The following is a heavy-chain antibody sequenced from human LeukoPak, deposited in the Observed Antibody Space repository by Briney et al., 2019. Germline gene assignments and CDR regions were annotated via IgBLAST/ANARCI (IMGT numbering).Heavy chain of an antibody. Sequence: AGGSLRLSCAASGFTFGSYGMNWVRQAPGKGLEWVSYISSSGSTIYYADSVKGRFTISRDNAKNSLYLQMNSLRAEDTAVYYCAIRGATGGAFDIWGQGTMVTVSS. J-gene: IGHJ3*02. CDR2: ISSSGSTI. D-gene: IGHD1-26*01. V-gene: IGHV3-48*03. CDR3: AIRGATGGAFDI. CDR1: GFTFGSYG.